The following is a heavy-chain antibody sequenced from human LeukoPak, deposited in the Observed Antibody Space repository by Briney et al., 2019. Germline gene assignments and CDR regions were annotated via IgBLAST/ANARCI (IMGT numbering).Heavy chain of an antibody. J-gene: IGHJ4*02. CDR2: IWYDGSNK. CDR3: ASSLGYHYDY. V-gene: IGHV3-33*01. D-gene: IGHD5-18*01. Sequence: PGGSLRLSCAASGFTFSNYGMHWVRQAPGKGLEWVAVIWYDGSNKYYADSVKGRFTISRDNSKNTLYLQMNSLRAEDTAVYYCASSLGYHYDYWGQGTLVTVSS. CDR1: GFTFSNYG.